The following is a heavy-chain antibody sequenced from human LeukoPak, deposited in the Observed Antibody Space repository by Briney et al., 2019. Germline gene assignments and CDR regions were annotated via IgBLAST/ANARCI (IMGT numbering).Heavy chain of an antibody. D-gene: IGHD3-10*01. J-gene: IGHJ6*03. Sequence: ASVKVSCKASGGTFSSYAISWARQAPGQGLEWMGGIIPIFGTANYAQKFQGRVTITADESTSTAYMELSSLRSEDTAVYYCARDHTRMVRGVTYYYYYMDVWGKGTTVTISS. V-gene: IGHV1-69*13. CDR1: GGTFSSYA. CDR3: ARDHTRMVRGVTYYYYYMDV. CDR2: IIPIFGTA.